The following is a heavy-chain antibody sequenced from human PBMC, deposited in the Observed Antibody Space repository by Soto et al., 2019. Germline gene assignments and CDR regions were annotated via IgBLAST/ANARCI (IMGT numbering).Heavy chain of an antibody. J-gene: IGHJ5*02. CDR3: ARDASRDSSARGWFDP. CDR1: GFTFRSFT. CDR2: ISSNSAYI. D-gene: IGHD6-13*01. V-gene: IGHV3-21*01. Sequence: GGSLRLSCAASGFTFRSFTMNWVRHAPGKGLEWVSTISSNSAYIYYTDALRGRFTISRDNAKNSLHLQMNSLRAEDTAVYYCARDASRDSSARGWFDPWGPGTLVTVSS.